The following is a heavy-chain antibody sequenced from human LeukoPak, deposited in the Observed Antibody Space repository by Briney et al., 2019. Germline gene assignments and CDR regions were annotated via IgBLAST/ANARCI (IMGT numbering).Heavy chain of an antibody. Sequence: ASVKVSCKASGGTFSSYAISWVRQAPGQGLEWMGGIIPIFGTANYAQKFQGRVTITTDESTSTAYMELSSLRSEDTAVYYCASFRYDFLTGLDYYYYYMDVWGKGTTVTVSS. J-gene: IGHJ6*03. V-gene: IGHV1-69*05. CDR2: IIPIFGTA. CDR3: ASFRYDFLTGLDYYYYYMDV. CDR1: GGTFSSYA. D-gene: IGHD3-3*01.